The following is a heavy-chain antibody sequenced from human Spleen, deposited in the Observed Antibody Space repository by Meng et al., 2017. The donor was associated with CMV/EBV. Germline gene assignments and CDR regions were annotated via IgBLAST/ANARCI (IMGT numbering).Heavy chain of an antibody. Sequence: SGGSNSSSNWWSWVRQPPGKALEWLALIYWNDDKRYSPSLKSRLTITKDTSKNQVVLTMTNMDPVDTATYYCARWEDGYNAQDGYWGQGTLVTVSS. CDR2: IYWNDDK. CDR3: ARWEDGYNAQDGY. J-gene: IGHJ4*02. V-gene: IGHV2-5*01. CDR1: GGSNSSSNW. D-gene: IGHD5-24*01.